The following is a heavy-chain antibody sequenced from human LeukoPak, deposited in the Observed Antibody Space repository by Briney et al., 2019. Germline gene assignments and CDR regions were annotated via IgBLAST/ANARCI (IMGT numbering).Heavy chain of an antibody. V-gene: IGHV3-11*06. J-gene: IGHJ4*02. Sequence: GGSLRLSCAASGFTFSDYYMSWIRQAPEKGLEWVSYISSSSSYTDYADSVKGRFTISRDNAKNSLYLQMNSLRAEDTAVYYCARVPRDDYGDPYYFDYWGQGTLVTVSS. CDR1: GFTFSDYY. CDR3: ARVPRDDYGDPYYFDY. CDR2: ISSSSSYT. D-gene: IGHD4-17*01.